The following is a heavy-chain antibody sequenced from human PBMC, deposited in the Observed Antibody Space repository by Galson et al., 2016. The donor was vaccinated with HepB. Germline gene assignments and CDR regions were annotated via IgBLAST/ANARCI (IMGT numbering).Heavy chain of an antibody. D-gene: IGHD3-3*01. CDR3: AKDLHPEIARSASDFWRGQARRQSGGEYDMDV. CDR1: GFSVYV. CDR2: FSGYDGSS. V-gene: IGHV3-23*01. Sequence: SLRLSCAASGFSVYVMSWVRQAPGKGLEWVATFSGYDGSSFYGDSVQGRFTIARDSAKTTLFLRMNRLRVEDTAVYYCAKDLHPEIARSASDFWRGQARRQSGGEYDMDVWGQGTTVTVSS. J-gene: IGHJ6*03.